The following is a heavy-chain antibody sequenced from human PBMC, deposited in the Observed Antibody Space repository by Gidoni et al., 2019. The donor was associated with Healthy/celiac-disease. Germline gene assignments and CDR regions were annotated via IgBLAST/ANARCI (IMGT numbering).Heavy chain of an antibody. CDR3: ARGCAGYCSGGSCLSWFDP. Sequence: QLQLQESGSGLVKPSQTLSLTCAVSGGSISSGGYSWCWIRQPPGKGLEWIGYIYHSGSTYYTPSLKSRVTISVDMSKNQFSLKLSSVTAADTAVYYCARGCAGYCSGGSCLSWFDPWGQGTLVTVSS. D-gene: IGHD2-15*01. J-gene: IGHJ5*02. CDR1: GGSISSGGYS. CDR2: IYHSGST. V-gene: IGHV4-30-2*01.